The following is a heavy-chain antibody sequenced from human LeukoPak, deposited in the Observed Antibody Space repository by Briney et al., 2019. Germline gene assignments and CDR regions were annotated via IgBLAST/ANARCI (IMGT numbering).Heavy chain of an antibody. CDR1: GYSFTSYW. J-gene: IGHJ4*02. CDR3: ARHLVDYDSSGYYSTMTYAFDY. V-gene: IGHV5-51*01. D-gene: IGHD3-22*01. CDR2: IYPGDSGT. Sequence: GESLKISCKGSGYSFTSYWIGWVRQMPGKGLEWMGIIYPGDSGTRYSPSFQGQVTISADKSISTAYLQWSSLKASDTAMYYCARHLVDYDSSGYYSTMTYAFDYWGQGTLVTVSS.